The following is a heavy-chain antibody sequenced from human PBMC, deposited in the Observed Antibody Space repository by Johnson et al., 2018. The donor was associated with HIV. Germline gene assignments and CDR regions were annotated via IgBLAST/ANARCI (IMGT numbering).Heavy chain of an antibody. CDR1: GITFSDYY. CDR3: ARRTVTALFDI. Sequence: QVLLVESGGGLVKPGGSLRLSCAASGITFSDYYMTWIRQAPGKGLEWLSFISSSGDIIRYADSVKGRFTISRDNAKNSLILHMNSLRDEDTAVYYCARRTVTALFDIWGQGTLVTVSS. D-gene: IGHD4-17*01. V-gene: IGHV3-11*04. J-gene: IGHJ3*02. CDR2: ISSSGDII.